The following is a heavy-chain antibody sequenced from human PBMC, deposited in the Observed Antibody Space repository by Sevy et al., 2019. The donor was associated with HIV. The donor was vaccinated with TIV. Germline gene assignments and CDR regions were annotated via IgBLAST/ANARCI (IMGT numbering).Heavy chain of an antibody. CDR1: GYTFTREA. D-gene: IGHD2-15*01. CDR3: ARGAARAASEY. Sequence: ASVKVSCKTSGYTFTREAINWVRQAPGQGLEWMGWINTNTGNPAYAQGFTGRFVFSLDTSVSTAYLQINSLKADDSAMYFCARGAARAASEYWGQGTLVTVSS. V-gene: IGHV7-4-1*02. J-gene: IGHJ4*02. CDR2: INTNTGNP.